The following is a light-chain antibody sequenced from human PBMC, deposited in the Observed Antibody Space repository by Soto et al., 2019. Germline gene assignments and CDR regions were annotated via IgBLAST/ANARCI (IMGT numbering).Light chain of an antibody. V-gene: IGKV3D-15*01. Sequence: EIVMTQSPGTLYVSPGERATLSCRASQSVSSNLAWYQQKPGQAPRLLIYGASVRATGVPARFSGSGSGTEFTLTISSLQSEDFAVYYCQQYNNWPPITFGQGTRLEIK. CDR3: QQYNNWPPIT. CDR2: GAS. CDR1: QSVSSN. J-gene: IGKJ5*01.